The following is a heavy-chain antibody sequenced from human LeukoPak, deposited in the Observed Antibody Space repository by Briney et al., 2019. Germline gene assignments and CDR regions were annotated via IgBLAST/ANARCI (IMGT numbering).Heavy chain of an antibody. Sequence: ASVKVSCKPSGYTFTGYYMHWVRQAPGQGLEWMGWINPNSGGTNYAQKFQARVTMTRDTSISTAYMELSRLRADDTAVYYCARGRLYSSSFLDYWGQGTLVTVSS. CDR1: GYTFTGYY. J-gene: IGHJ4*02. CDR3: ARGRLYSSSFLDY. CDR2: INPNSGGT. V-gene: IGHV1-2*02. D-gene: IGHD6-13*01.